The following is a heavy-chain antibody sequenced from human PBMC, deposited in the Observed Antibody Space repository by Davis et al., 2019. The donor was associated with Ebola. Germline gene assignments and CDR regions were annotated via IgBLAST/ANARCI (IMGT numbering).Heavy chain of an antibody. CDR1: GGSISSYY. J-gene: IGHJ5*02. CDR3: AREYDYATRGFDP. V-gene: IGHV4-59*01. Sequence: SETLSLTCTVSGGSISSYYWSWIRQPPGKALEWIGYTYYSGTTNYNPSLKSRVTISVDTSKNEFSLKLTSVTAADTAVYYCAREYDYATRGFDPWGQGTLVIVSS. D-gene: IGHD4-17*01. CDR2: TYYSGTT.